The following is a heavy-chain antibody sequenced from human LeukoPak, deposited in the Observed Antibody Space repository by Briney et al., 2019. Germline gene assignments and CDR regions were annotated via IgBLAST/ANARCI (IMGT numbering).Heavy chain of an antibody. V-gene: IGHV4-39*07. J-gene: IGHJ5*02. CDR1: GGSISSSSYY. D-gene: IGHD1-26*01. CDR3: ARGWEVWFDP. CDR2: IYYSGST. Sequence: PSETLSLTCTVSGGSISSSSYYWGWIRQPPGKGLEWIGSIYYSGSTDYNPSLKSRVTISVDTSKNQFSLNLRSVTAADTAVYYCARGWEVWFDPWGQGTLVVVSS.